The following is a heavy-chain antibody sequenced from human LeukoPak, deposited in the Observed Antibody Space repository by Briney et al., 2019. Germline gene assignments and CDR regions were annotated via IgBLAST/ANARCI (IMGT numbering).Heavy chain of an antibody. J-gene: IGHJ4*02. CDR2: IKHDGSEK. D-gene: IGHD1-26*01. CDR3: ARSLVGATRVPDY. CDR1: GFTFSSYW. Sequence: PGGSLRLSCAASGFTFSSYWMSWVRQAPGTGLEWVANIKHDGSEKYYVDPVKGRFTISRENAKNSLYLQMNSLRAEDTAVYYCARSLVGATRVPDYWGQGTLVTVSS. V-gene: IGHV3-7*01.